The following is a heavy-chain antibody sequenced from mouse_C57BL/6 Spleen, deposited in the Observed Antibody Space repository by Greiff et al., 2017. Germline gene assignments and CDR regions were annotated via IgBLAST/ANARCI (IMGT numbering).Heavy chain of an antibody. CDR3: TRRVGYGNYVVWYFDY. CDR2: IDPETGGT. CDR1: GYTFTDYE. V-gene: IGHV1-15*01. J-gene: IGHJ2*01. Sequence: VQLQESGAELVRPGASVTLSCKASGYTFTDYEMHWVKQTPVHGLEWIGAIDPETGGTAYNQKFKGKAILTADKSSSTAYMELRSLTSEDSAVYYCTRRVGYGNYVVWYFDYWGQGTTLTVSS. D-gene: IGHD2-1*01.